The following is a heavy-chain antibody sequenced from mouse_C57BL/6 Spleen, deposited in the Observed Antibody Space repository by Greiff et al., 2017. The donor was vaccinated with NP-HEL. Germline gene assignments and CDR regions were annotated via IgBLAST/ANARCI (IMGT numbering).Heavy chain of an antibody. CDR1: GFTFSDYG. Sequence: EVQLVESGGGLVKPGGSLKLSCAASGFTFSDYGMHWVRQAPEKGLEWVAYISSGSSTIYYADTVKGRFTISRDNAKNTLFLQMTSLRSEDTAMYYCASSSYDEEGGYYFDYWGQGTTLTVSS. J-gene: IGHJ2*01. D-gene: IGHD2-12*01. CDR2: ISSGSSTI. V-gene: IGHV5-17*01. CDR3: ASSSYDEEGGYYFDY.